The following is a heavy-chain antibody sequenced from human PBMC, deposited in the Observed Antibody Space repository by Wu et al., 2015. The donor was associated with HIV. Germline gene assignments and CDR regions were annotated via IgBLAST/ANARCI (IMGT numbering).Heavy chain of an antibody. CDR2: IIPIFGTA. D-gene: IGHD6-13*01. CDR1: GGTFSSYA. J-gene: IGHJ4*02. Sequence: QVQLVQSGAEVKKPGSSVKVSCKASGGTFSSYAISWVRQAPGQGLEWMGGIIPIFGTANYAQKFQGRVTITADESTSTAYMELSSLRSEDTAVYYCARGRPSSSWYALVSDYFDYWGQGTLVTVSS. CDR3: ARGRPSSSWYALVSDYFDY. V-gene: IGHV1-69*12.